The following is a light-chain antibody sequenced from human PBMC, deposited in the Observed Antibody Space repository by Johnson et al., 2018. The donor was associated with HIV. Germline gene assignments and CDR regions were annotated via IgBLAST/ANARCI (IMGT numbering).Light chain of an antibody. CDR2: KND. V-gene: IGLV1-51*02. CDR3: GTWDNSLSTGAV. Sequence: QSVLTQPPSVSAAPGQKVTISCSGSSSNIGNNDVSWYQLLPGTAPKLLIYKNDQRPSGIPDRFSGSKSGTSATLGITGLQPGDEADYYCGTWDNSLSTGAVFGTGTKVTVL. J-gene: IGLJ1*01. CDR1: SSNIGNND.